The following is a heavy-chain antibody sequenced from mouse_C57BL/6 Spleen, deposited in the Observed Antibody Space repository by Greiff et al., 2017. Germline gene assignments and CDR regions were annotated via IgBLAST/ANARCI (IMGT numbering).Heavy chain of an antibody. Sequence: EVKLVESGGGLVKPGGSLKLSCAASGFTFSSYTMSWVRQTPEKRLEWVATISGGGGNTYYPDSVKGRFTISRDNAKNTLYLQMSSLRSEDTALYYCAREGDYDAWFAYWGQGTLVTVSA. CDR3: AREGDYDAWFAY. J-gene: IGHJ3*01. D-gene: IGHD2-4*01. V-gene: IGHV5-9*01. CDR2: ISGGGGNT. CDR1: GFTFSSYT.